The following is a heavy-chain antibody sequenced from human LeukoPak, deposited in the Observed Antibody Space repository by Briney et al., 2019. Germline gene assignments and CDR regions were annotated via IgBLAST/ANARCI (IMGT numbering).Heavy chain of an antibody. CDR2: IYYSART. V-gene: IGHV4-59*01. Sequence: PSETLSLTCTVSGGSISSYYWSWIRQPPGKGLEGIGYIYYSARTNYNPSLKSRVTISVDTSKNQFSLKLSSVTAADTAVYYCASSWACGWYYFDYWGQGTLLTVSS. CDR1: GGSISSYY. D-gene: IGHD6-19*01. CDR3: ASSWACGWYYFDY. J-gene: IGHJ4*02.